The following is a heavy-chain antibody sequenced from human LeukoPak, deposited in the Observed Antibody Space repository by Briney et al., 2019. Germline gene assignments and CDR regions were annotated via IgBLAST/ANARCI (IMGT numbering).Heavy chain of an antibody. CDR1: GFTFTNNA. CDR3: AKPDYSNYVADY. J-gene: IGHJ4*02. CDR2: ISGSGAST. V-gene: IGHV3-23*01. Sequence: GGSLRLSCAASGFTFTNNAMSWVRQAPGKGLEWVSVISGSGASTYYADSVKGRFTISRDNSKNTLDLQMNSLRAEDTAVYYCAKPDYSNYVADYWGQGTLVTVSS. D-gene: IGHD4-11*01.